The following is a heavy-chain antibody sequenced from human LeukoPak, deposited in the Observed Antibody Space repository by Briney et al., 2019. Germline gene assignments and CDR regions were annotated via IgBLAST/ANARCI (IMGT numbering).Heavy chain of an antibody. CDR2: ISSSGSTI. CDR3: ARDFSYYYDSSGPAFDY. J-gene: IGHJ4*02. D-gene: IGHD3-22*01. Sequence: GGSLILSCAASGFTFSSYEINWGRQAPGKGLEWVAYISSSGSTIYYADSVKGRFTISRDNAKNSLYLQMNSLSAEDTAVYYCARDFSYYYDSSGPAFDYWGQGTLVTVSS. V-gene: IGHV3-48*03. CDR1: GFTFSSYE.